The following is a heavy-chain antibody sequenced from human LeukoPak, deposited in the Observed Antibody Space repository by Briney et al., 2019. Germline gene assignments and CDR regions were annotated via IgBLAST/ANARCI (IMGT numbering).Heavy chain of an antibody. CDR1: GGSISSYY. J-gene: IGHJ4*02. CDR3: ASLSLEGSY. D-gene: IGHD3-10*01. V-gene: IGHV4-59*01. Sequence: SETLSLTCTVSGGSISSYYWSWIRQPPGKGLEWIGYIYYSGSTNYNPSLKSRVTISVDTSKNQFSLKLSSATAADTAVYYCASLSLEGSYWGQGTLVTVSS. CDR2: IYYSGST.